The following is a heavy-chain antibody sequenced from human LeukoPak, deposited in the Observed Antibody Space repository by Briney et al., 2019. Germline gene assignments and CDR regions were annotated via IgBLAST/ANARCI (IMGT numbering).Heavy chain of an antibody. J-gene: IGHJ5*02. CDR2: ISYDENKK. CDR1: GFTFTRHA. CDR3: ARGWGRSWDENWFDA. V-gene: IGHV3-30*04. Sequence: PGGSLRLSCAASGFTFTRHAMHWVRQAPGKGLEWVAVISYDENKKSYADSVKGRFTISRDNSKNTLYVEMNSLRAEDTAVYYCARGWGRSWDENWFDAWGQGIRVTASS. D-gene: IGHD3-16*01.